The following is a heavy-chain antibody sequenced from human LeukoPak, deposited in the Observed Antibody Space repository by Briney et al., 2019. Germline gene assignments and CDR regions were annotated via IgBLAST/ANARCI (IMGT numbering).Heavy chain of an antibody. D-gene: IGHD3-10*01. CDR2: IYYSGST. CDR3: ARERTGFGECDY. J-gene: IGHJ4*02. CDR1: GGSISSGDYY. Sequence: KSSETLSLTCTVSGGSISSGDYYWSWIRQPPGKGLEWIGYIYYSGSTYYNPSLKSRVTISVDTSNNKFSLNLSSVTAADTAVYYCARERTGFGECDYWGQGTLVTVSS. V-gene: IGHV4-30-4*02.